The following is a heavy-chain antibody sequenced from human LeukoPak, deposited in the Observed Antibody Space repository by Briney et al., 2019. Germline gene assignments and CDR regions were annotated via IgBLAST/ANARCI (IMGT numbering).Heavy chain of an antibody. CDR2: IYTSGST. CDR3: ARLLNAFDI. J-gene: IGHJ3*02. V-gene: IGHV4-61*02. CDR1: GGSISSGSYY. Sequence: SETLSLTCTVSGGSISSGSYYWSWIRQPAGKGLEWIGRIYTSGSTNYNPSLKSRVTISVDTSKNQFSLELSSVTAADTAVYYCARLLNAFDIWGQGTMVTVSS.